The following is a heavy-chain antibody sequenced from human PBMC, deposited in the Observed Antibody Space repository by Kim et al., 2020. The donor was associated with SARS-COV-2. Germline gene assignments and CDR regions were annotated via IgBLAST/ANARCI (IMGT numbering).Heavy chain of an antibody. CDR3: GRHPTEVGAARLGIWWFDP. CDR1: GGSISSYY. V-gene: IGHV4-59*08. Sequence: SETLSLTCTVSGGSISSYYWSWIRQPPGKGLEWIGYIYYSGSTNYNPSLKSRVTISVDTSKNQFSLKLSSVTAADTAVYYCGRHPTEVGAARLGIWWFDPWGQGTLVTVSS. D-gene: IGHD6-6*01. CDR2: IYYSGST. J-gene: IGHJ5*02.